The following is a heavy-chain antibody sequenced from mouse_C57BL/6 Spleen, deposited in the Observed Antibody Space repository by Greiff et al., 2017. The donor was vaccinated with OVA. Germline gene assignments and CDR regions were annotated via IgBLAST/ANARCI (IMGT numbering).Heavy chain of an antibody. CDR1: GYTFTDYE. D-gene: IGHD2-1*01. CDR3: TRMSTYGNYVWFAY. V-gene: IGHV1-15*01. CDR2: IDPETGGT. Sequence: VQLQQSGAELVRPGASVTLSCKASGYTFTDYEMHWVKQTPVHGLEWIGAIDPETGGTAYNQKFKGKAILTADKSSSTAYMELRSLTSEDSAVYYCTRMSTYGNYVWFAYWGQGTLVTVSA. J-gene: IGHJ3*01.